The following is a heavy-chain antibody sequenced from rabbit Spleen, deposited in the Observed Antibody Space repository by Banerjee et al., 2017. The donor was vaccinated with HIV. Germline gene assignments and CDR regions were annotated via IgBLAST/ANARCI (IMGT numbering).Heavy chain of an antibody. CDR1: GFSFSDRDV. Sequence: QEQLEESGGGLVKPEGSLTLTCTASGFSFSDRDVMCWVRQAPGKGLEWIACINIATGKPVYATWAKGRFTISRTSSTTVTLRMTSLTAADTATYFCARDLVGVIGWNFYLWGPGTLVTVS. J-gene: IGHJ4*01. CDR3: ARDLVGVIGWNFYL. V-gene: IGHV1S45*01. D-gene: IGHD1-1*01. CDR2: INIATGKP.